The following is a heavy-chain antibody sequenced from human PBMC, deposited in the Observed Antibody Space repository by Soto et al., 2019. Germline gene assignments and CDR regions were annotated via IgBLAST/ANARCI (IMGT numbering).Heavy chain of an antibody. CDR2: INHSGST. CDR1: GGSFSGYY. D-gene: IGHD3-22*01. Sequence: QVQLQQWGAGLLKPSETLSLTCAVYGGSFSGYYWSWIRQPPGKGLEWIGEINHSGSTNYNPSLKCRVTIAVDTSKDQFSLKLSSVTAADTAVYYCARRYYDSSGTFDYWGQGTLVTVSS. V-gene: IGHV4-34*01. CDR3: ARRYYDSSGTFDY. J-gene: IGHJ4*02.